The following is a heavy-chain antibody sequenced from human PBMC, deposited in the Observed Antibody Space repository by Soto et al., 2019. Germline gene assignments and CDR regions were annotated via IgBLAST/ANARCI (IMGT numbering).Heavy chain of an antibody. V-gene: IGHV1-2*04. J-gene: IGHJ6*02. CDR3: ARMPLLYYYYGMEV. Sequence: ASVKVSCKASGYTFTGYYMHWVRQAPGQGLEWMGWINPNSGGTNYAQKFQGWVTMTRDTSISTAYMELSRLRSDDTAVYYCARMPLLYYYYGMEVWGQGTTVTVSS. CDR2: INPNSGGT. D-gene: IGHD1-26*01. CDR1: GYTFTGYY.